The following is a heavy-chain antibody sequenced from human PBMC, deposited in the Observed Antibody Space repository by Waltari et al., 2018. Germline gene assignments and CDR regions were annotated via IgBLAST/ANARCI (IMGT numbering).Heavy chain of an antibody. Sequence: QVQLVESGGGVVQPGRSLRLSCAASGFTFSSYAMHWVRQAPGKGRAWVAVISYDGSNKYYADSVKGRFTISRDNSKNTLYLQMNSLRAEDTAVYYCARHGVVRVTPLTGTGGYFDLWGRGTLVTVSS. D-gene: IGHD1-20*01. V-gene: IGHV3-30-3*01. CDR3: ARHGVVRVTPLTGTGGYFDL. CDR1: GFTFSSYA. CDR2: ISYDGSNK. J-gene: IGHJ2*01.